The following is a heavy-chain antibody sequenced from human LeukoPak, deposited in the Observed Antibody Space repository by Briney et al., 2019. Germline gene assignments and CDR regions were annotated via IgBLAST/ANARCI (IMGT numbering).Heavy chain of an antibody. V-gene: IGHV4-39*01. CDR1: GGSISSSNYY. J-gene: IGHJ4*02. CDR3: ASPVTGYSSGWYSTDY. Sequence: SETLSLTCTVSGGSISSSNYYWGWIRQPPGKGLEWIGSMYYSGSTYYNPSLKCRVTISVDTSNDQFSLKLSSLTAADTAVYYCASPVTGYSSGWYSTDYWGQGTLVTVSS. CDR2: MYYSGST. D-gene: IGHD6-19*01.